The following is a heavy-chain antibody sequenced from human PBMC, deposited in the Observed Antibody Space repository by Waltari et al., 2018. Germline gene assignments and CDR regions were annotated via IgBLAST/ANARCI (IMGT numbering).Heavy chain of an antibody. Sequence: EVQLVQSGAEVKKPGATVKISCKASGYTFTDYYMHWVQQAPGKGLEWMGRVDPEDGETIYAEKFQGRVTITADTSTDTAYMELSSLRSEDTAVYYCATHPGNYYDSSGQYLQHWGQGTLVTVSS. CDR3: ATHPGNYYDSSGQYLQH. J-gene: IGHJ1*01. CDR1: GYTFTDYY. CDR2: VDPEDGET. V-gene: IGHV1-69-2*01. D-gene: IGHD3-22*01.